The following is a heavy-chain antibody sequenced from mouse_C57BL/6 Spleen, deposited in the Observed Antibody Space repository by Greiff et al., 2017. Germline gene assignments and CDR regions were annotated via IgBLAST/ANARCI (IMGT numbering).Heavy chain of an antibody. J-gene: IGHJ4*01. CDR3: ARYRHGKSYYAMDY. CDR1: GYTFTSYW. CDR2: ILPGSGST. Sequence: VMLVESGAELMKPGASVKLSCKATGYTFTSYWIEWVKQRPGHGLEWIGEILPGSGSTNHNKKLKGKATFTADTSSNTAYMQLSSLTTEDSAIYYCARYRHGKSYYAMDYWGQGTSVTVSS. D-gene: IGHD2-1*01. V-gene: IGHV1-9*01.